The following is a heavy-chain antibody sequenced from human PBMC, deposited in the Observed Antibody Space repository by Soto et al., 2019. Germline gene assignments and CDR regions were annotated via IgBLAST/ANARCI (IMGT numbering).Heavy chain of an antibody. V-gene: IGHV4-31*03. J-gene: IGHJ3*02. CDR2: IYYSGST. CDR1: GGSISSGGYY. Sequence: PSETLSLTCTVSGGSISSGGYYWSWIRQHPGKGLEWIGYIYYSGSTYYNPSLKSRVTISVDTSKNQFSLKLSSVTAADTAVYYCARVLREFGELSGDAFDIWGQGTMVTVSS. D-gene: IGHD3-10*01. CDR3: ARVLREFGELSGDAFDI.